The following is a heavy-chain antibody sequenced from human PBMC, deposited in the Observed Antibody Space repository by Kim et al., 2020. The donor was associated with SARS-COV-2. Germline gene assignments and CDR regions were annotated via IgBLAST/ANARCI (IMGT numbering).Heavy chain of an antibody. J-gene: IGHJ5*02. CDR3: SRGWLTAPNWFSP. CDR2: IYNSGNT. CDR1: GGSISTYF. Sequence: SETLSLTCTVSGGSISTYFWSWLRQPPGKGLEWIGQIYNSGNTNYNPSLKSRVSISVDTSKNQFSLNLTSVTAADTAVYYCSRGWLTAPNWFSPWGQGTLVTVS. V-gene: IGHV4-59*12. D-gene: IGHD5-12*01.